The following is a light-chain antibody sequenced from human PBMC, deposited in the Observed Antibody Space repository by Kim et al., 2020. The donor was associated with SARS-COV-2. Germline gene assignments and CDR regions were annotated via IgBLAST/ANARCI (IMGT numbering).Light chain of an antibody. Sequence: GQRVTISCYGSSSNIGSNTVSWYQLLPGTAPKLLIYSNNQRPSGVPDRFSGSKYGTSASLAISGLQSEDEADYYCAAWDDSLKGYVFGTGTKVTVL. CDR1: SSNIGSNT. CDR2: SNN. V-gene: IGLV1-44*01. CDR3: AAWDDSLKGYV. J-gene: IGLJ1*01.